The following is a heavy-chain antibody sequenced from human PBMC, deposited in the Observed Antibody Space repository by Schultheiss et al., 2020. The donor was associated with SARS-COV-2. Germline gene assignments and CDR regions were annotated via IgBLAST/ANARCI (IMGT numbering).Heavy chain of an antibody. Sequence: GGSLRLSCAASGFTFSSYAMSWVRQAPGKGLEWVSYISSSGSTIYYADSVKGRFTISRDNSKNTLYLQMNSLRAEDTAVYYCARELRLSRYDYWGQGTLVTVSS. CDR3: ARELRLSRYDY. D-gene: IGHD6-6*01. CDR1: GFTFSSYA. J-gene: IGHJ4*02. V-gene: IGHV3-48*01. CDR2: ISSSGSTI.